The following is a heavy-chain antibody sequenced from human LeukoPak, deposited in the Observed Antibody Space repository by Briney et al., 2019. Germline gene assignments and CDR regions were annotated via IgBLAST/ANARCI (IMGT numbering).Heavy chain of an antibody. Sequence: PSETLSLTCAVYGGSFSSYYWSWIRQPPGQGLEWIGEIDHNGNTNYNPSLKSRVTISVDTSKNHFSLRMNSVTAADTAVYYCATGGGGPRCRDWGQGTLVTVSS. CDR3: ATGGGGPRCRD. CDR2: IDHNGNT. J-gene: IGHJ4*02. V-gene: IGHV4-34*01. D-gene: IGHD3-16*01. CDR1: GGSFSSYY.